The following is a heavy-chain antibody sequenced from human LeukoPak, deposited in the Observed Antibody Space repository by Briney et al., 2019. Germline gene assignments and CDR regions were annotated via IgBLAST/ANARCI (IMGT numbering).Heavy chain of an antibody. CDR3: VRSWSAYYITPLGY. CDR1: GFSITRGYF. V-gene: IGHV4-38-2*01. D-gene: IGHD3-3*01. J-gene: IGHJ4*02. Sequence: PSETLSPTCAVSGFSITRGYFWGWIRQSPGKGLEWIGSIYHSGSAHYNTSLKSRVTISLDKTKNQLSLRLSSVTAADTAVYYCVRSWSAYYITPLGYWGQGILVTVSS. CDR2: IYHSGSA.